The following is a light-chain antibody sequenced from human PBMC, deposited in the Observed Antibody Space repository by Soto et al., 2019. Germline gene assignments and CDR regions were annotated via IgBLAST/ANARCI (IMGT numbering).Light chain of an antibody. V-gene: IGKV1-5*03. CDR1: QSISTW. J-gene: IGKJ1*01. CDR2: KAS. CDR3: QQSYSTPKT. Sequence: DIQVTRSPRSLSSSVGDRVSINCRASQSISTWLAWYQQQPGGAPRLLIYKASTLKSGVPSRFSGSGSGTEFTLTISSLQPDDFATYYCQQSYSTPKTFGQGTKVDIK.